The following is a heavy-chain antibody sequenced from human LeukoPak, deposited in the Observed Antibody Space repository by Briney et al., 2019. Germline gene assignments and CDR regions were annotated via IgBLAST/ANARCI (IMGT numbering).Heavy chain of an antibody. CDR3: AREPAAMEDY. J-gene: IGHJ4*02. V-gene: IGHV1-2*02. D-gene: IGHD2-2*01. CDR2: INPNSGGT. CDR1: GYTLTELS. Sequence: ASVKVSCKVSGYTLTELSMHWVRQAPGQGLEWMGWINPNSGGTNYAQKFQGRVTMTRDTSISTAYMELSRLRSDDTAVYYCAREPAAMEDYWGQGTLVTVSS.